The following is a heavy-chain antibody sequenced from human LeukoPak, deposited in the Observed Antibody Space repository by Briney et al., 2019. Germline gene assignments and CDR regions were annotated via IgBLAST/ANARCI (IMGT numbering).Heavy chain of an antibody. CDR1: GFTFSSYA. D-gene: IGHD3-10*01. Sequence: GGSLRLSCAASGFTFSSYAMTWVRQAPGKGLEWVSSISDSGGRTYYADPVKGRFTISRDNSKNTLYLQMNSLRAEDTAVYYCAKERATNYYASGWYFDYWGQGTLVTVSS. CDR2: ISDSGGRT. CDR3: AKERATNYYASGWYFDY. J-gene: IGHJ4*02. V-gene: IGHV3-23*01.